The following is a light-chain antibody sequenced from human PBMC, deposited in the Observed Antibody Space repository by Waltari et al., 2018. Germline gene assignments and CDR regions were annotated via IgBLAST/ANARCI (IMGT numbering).Light chain of an antibody. CDR3: FAAADNYQGV. Sequence: QSALTQPPSASGSPGQSVTISCTGTSSDVGGYNYVSWYQQHPGKAPKLMIYEVSKRPSGVPERLSGSSSGTTVTLTISGAQAEDEADYYCFAAADNYQGVFGGGTKLTVL. CDR1: SSDVGGYNY. CDR2: EVS. J-gene: IGLJ3*02. V-gene: IGLV2-8*01.